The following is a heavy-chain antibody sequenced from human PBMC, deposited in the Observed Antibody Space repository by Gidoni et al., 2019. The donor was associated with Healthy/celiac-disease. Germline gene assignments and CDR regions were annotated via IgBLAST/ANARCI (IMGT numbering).Heavy chain of an antibody. V-gene: IGHV4-39*01. CDR1: GGSISSSSYY. Sequence: QLQLQESGPGLVKPSETLSLTCTVSGGSISSSSYYWGWIRQPPGKGLEWIGSIYYSGSTYYNPSLKSRVTISVDTSKNQFSLKLSSVTAADTAVYYCARRTVMTTINWFDPWGQGTLVTVSS. CDR3: ARRTVMTTINWFDP. J-gene: IGHJ5*02. CDR2: IYYSGST. D-gene: IGHD3-22*01.